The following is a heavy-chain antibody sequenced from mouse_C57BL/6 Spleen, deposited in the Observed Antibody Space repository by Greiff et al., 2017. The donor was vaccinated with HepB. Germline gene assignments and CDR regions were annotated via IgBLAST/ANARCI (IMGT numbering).Heavy chain of an antibody. D-gene: IGHD2-3*01. CDR1: GFTFSSYT. Sequence: EVKLVESGGGLVKPGGSLKLSCAASGFTFSSYTMSWVRQTPEKRLEWVATISGGGGNTYYPDSVKGRFTISRDNAKNTLYLQMSSLRSEDTALYYCARPGDDGYFFAYWGQGTLVTVSA. J-gene: IGHJ3*01. CDR2: ISGGGGNT. CDR3: ARPGDDGYFFAY. V-gene: IGHV5-9*01.